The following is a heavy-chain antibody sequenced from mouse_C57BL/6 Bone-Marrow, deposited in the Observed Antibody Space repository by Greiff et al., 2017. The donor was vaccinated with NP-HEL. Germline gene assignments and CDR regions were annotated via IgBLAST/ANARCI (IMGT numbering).Heavy chain of an antibody. Sequence: QVQLKQPGAELVMPGASVKLSCKASGYTFTSYWMHWVKQRPGQGLEWIGEIDPSDSYTNYHQKFKGTSTLTVAKSSSTAYMQLSSRTSEDSAVYYCAREDYYYGSSYWFAYWGQGTLVTVSA. CDR2: IDPSDSYT. J-gene: IGHJ3*01. CDR3: AREDYYYGSSYWFAY. D-gene: IGHD1-1*01. V-gene: IGHV1-69*01. CDR1: GYTFTSYW.